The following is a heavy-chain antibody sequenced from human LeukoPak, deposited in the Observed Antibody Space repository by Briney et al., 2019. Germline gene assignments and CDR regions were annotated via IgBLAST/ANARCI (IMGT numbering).Heavy chain of an antibody. CDR3: ATNSRYSGSYVYFDY. Sequence: ASVKVSCKASGGTFNNYVISWVRQAPGQGLEWMGGIIPIFDTANYAQKFQGRVTITADESTSTAYMELSSLRSEDTAVYYCATNSRYSGSYVYFDYWGQGTLVTVSS. V-gene: IGHV1-69*13. CDR2: IIPIFDTA. J-gene: IGHJ4*02. CDR1: GGTFNNYV. D-gene: IGHD1-26*01.